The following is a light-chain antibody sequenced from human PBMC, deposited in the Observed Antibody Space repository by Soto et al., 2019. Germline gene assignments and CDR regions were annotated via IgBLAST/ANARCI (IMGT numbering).Light chain of an antibody. CDR1: SSNLGSSY. J-gene: IGLJ1*01. Sequence: QSVLTQPPSASGTPGQRVTISCSGSSSNLGSSYVFWYQQLPGTAPKLLIYSNTQRPSGVPDRFSGSKSGTSASLAISGLRSEDAADYYCAAWDHSLGGYVFGTGTKVTVL. V-gene: IGLV1-47*02. CDR3: AAWDHSLGGYV. CDR2: SNT.